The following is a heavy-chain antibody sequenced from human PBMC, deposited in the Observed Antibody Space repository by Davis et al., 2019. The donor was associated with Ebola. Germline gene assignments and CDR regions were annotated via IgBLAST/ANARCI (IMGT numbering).Heavy chain of an antibody. J-gene: IGHJ6*02. Sequence: VKVSCKASGFTLTSSAVQWVRQARGQRLEWIGWIVVGSGNTNYAQKFQERVTITRDMSTSTAYMELSSLRSEDTAVYYCAADDPVLRFLEGGHYYGMDVWGQGTTVTVSS. V-gene: IGHV1-58*01. CDR3: AADDPVLRFLEGGHYYGMDV. CDR1: GFTLTSSA. D-gene: IGHD3-3*01. CDR2: IVVGSGNT.